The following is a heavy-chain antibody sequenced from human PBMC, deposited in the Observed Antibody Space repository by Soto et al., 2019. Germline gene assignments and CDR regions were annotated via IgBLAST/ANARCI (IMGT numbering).Heavy chain of an antibody. Sequence: QVQLVQSGAEVKKPGSSVKVSCKASGGTFSSYAISWVRQAPGQGLEWMGGIIPIFGTAHYAQKFQGRVTITAYESTSTAYMELSSLRSEDTAVYYCASCSGGSCYEDRYYYGMDVWGQGTTVTVSS. CDR2: IIPIFGTA. D-gene: IGHD2-15*01. CDR3: ASCSGGSCYEDRYYYGMDV. CDR1: GGTFSSYA. V-gene: IGHV1-69*01. J-gene: IGHJ6*02.